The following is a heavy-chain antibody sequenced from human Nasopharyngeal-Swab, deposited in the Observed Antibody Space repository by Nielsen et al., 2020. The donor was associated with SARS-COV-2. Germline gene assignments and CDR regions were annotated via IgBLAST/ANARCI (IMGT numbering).Heavy chain of an antibody. D-gene: IGHD3-10*01. CDR3: AREAGGITMVRGVGLWFDP. CDR1: GYTFTSYG. V-gene: IGHV1-18*01. CDR2: ISAYNGNT. J-gene: IGHJ5*02. Sequence: ASVKVSCQASGYTFTSYGISWVRQAPGQGLEWMGWISAYNGNTNYAQKFQGWVTMTRDTSISTAYMELSRLRSDDTAVYYCAREAGGITMVRGVGLWFDPWGQGTLVTVSS.